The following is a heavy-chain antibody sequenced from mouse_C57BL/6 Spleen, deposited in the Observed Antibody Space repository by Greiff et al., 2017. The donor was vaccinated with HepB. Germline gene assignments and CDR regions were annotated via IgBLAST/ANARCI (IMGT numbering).Heavy chain of an antibody. V-gene: IGHV5-17*01. CDR1: GFTFSDYG. Sequence: EVHLVESGGGLVKPGGSLKLSCAASGFTFSDYGMHWVRQAPEKGLEWVAYISSGSSTIYYADTVKGRFNISRDNAKNTLFLQMTSLRSEDTAMYYCATTMRYFMDYWGQGTSVTVSS. D-gene: IGHD2-4*01. CDR3: ATTMRYFMDY. J-gene: IGHJ4*01. CDR2: ISSGSSTI.